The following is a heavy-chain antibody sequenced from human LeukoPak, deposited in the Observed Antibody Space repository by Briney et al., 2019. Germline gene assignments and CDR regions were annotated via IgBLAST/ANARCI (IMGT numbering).Heavy chain of an antibody. CDR1: GGSISSSSYY. D-gene: IGHD6-19*01. CDR2: IYYSGST. J-gene: IGHJ2*01. Sequence: SETLSLTCTVSGGSISSSSYYWGWIRQPPEKGLEWIGSIYYSGSTYYNPSLKSRVTISVDTSKNQFSLKLSSVTAADTAVYYCARHPSYSSDWTDLWGRGTLVTVSS. V-gene: IGHV4-39*01. CDR3: ARHPSYSSDWTDL.